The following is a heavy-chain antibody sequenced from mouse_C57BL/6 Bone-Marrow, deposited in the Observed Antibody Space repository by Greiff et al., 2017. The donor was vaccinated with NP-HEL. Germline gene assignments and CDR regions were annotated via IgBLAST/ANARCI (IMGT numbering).Heavy chain of an antibody. CDR1: GYTFTDYY. D-gene: IGHD2-3*01. J-gene: IGHJ1*03. CDR2: INPNNGGT. V-gene: IGHV1-26*01. CDR3: ARGWFWYFDV. Sequence: VQLQQSGPELVKPGASVKISCKASGYTFTDYYMNWVKQSHGKSLEWIGDINPNNGGTSYNQKFKGKATLTVDKSSSTAYMELRSLTSEDSAVYYCARGWFWYFDVWGTGTTVTVSS.